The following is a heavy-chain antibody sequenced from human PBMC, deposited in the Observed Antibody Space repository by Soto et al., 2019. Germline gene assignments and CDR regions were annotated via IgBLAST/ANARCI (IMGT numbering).Heavy chain of an antibody. J-gene: IGHJ3*01. CDR2: IRSKAYGGTT. V-gene: IGHV3-49*04. D-gene: IGHD1-26*01. CDR1: GFTFGYYA. CDR3: TRGFYDDSGSA. Sequence: GGSLRLSCTASGFTFGYYAMSWVRQAPGKGLEWVGFIRSKAYGGTTEYAASVKGRFTISRDDSKSIAYLQMNSLKTEDTAVYYCTRGFYDDSGSAWGQGTMVTVSS.